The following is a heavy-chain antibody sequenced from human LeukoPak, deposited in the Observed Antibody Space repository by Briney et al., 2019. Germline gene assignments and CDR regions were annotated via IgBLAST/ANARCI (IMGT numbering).Heavy chain of an antibody. Sequence: QPSETLSLTCSVSGGSVSSYYWSWIRQPPGKGLEWIGYIFYSGSTNYNPSLKSRLTMSVDTSKNHFSLKLSSVSAADTAVYYCASGGTYYYLFWGQGTMVTVSA. D-gene: IGHD3-10*01. V-gene: IGHV4-59*02. CDR3: ASGGTYYYLF. J-gene: IGHJ3*01. CDR2: IFYSGST. CDR1: GGSVSSYY.